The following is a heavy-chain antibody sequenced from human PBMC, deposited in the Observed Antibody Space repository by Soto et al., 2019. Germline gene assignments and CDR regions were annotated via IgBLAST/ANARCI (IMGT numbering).Heavy chain of an antibody. V-gene: IGHV1-18*01. Sequence: QVQLVQSGAEVKKPGASVKVSCKASGYTFNNYGISWVRQAPGQGLEWMGWIGPYNGNTDHAQNFQGRGTMTTDTSTNTAYMELRSLRSDDTVLYYCARCYCSVGSCYTCWHFDLWGRGTLVTVSS. CDR1: GYTFNNYG. CDR2: IGPYNGNT. D-gene: IGHD2-15*01. CDR3: ARCYCSVGSCYTCWHFDL. J-gene: IGHJ2*01.